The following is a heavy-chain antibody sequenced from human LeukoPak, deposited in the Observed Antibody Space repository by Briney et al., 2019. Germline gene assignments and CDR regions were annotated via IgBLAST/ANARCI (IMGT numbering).Heavy chain of an antibody. V-gene: IGHV1-24*01. Sequence: ASVNVSCKVSGYTLTELSMHWVRQAPGKGLEWMGGFDPEDGETIYAQKFQGRVTMTEDTSTDTAYMELSSLRSEDTAVYYCAKEGDYYGSGSHRGAFDMWGQGTMVTVSS. CDR1: GYTLTELS. D-gene: IGHD3-10*01. CDR3: AKEGDYYGSGSHRGAFDM. J-gene: IGHJ3*02. CDR2: FDPEDGET.